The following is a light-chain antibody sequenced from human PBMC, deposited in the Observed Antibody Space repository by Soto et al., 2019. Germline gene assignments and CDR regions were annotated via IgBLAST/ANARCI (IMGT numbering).Light chain of an antibody. CDR3: QQYDTLPPYT. CDR1: QSIDNY. Sequence: DIQMTQCTSSLSASVGDGVTITCRTSQSIDNYLNWYQQKPGKAPRLLIYDASNLEIGVPSRFSGSGSGTDFTFTISNLQPEDIATYHCQQYDTLPPYTFGQGTKVDI. V-gene: IGKV1-33*01. J-gene: IGKJ2*01. CDR2: DAS.